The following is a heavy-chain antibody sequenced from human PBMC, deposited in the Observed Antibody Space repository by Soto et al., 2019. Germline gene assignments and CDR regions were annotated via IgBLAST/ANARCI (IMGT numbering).Heavy chain of an antibody. CDR1: GGSISSSSYY. V-gene: IGHV4-39*01. CDR3: ARHRDCSSTSCYNLDWFDP. CDR2: IYYSGST. Sequence: SETLSLTCTVSGGSISSSSYYWGWIRQPPGKGLEWIGSIYYSGSTYYNPSLKSRVTISVDTSKNQFSLKLSSVTAADTAVYYCARHRDCSSTSCYNLDWFDPWGQGTLVTVSS. D-gene: IGHD2-2*02. J-gene: IGHJ5*02.